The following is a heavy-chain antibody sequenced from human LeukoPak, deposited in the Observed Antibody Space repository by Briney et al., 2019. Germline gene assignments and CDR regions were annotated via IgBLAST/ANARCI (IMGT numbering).Heavy chain of an antibody. CDR1: GFTFSDYY. V-gene: IGHV3-11*04. J-gene: IGHJ1*01. CDR3: VKDLMGAGATTAYLHH. D-gene: IGHD1-26*01. Sequence: GGSLRLSCAASGFTFSDYYMSWIRQAPGKGLEWVSYISSSGSTIYYADSVKGRFTISRDNAKKSPYLQMNSLRAEDMAVYYCVKDLMGAGATTAYLHHWGQGTLVTVSS. CDR2: ISSSGSTI.